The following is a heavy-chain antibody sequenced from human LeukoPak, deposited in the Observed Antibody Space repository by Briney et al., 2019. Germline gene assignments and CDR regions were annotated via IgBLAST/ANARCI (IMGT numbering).Heavy chain of an antibody. V-gene: IGHV6-1*01. CDR2: TYYRSKWYN. J-gene: IGHJ4*02. Sequence: TSQTLSLTCAISGDSVSTNSVAWNWIRQSPSRGLEWLGRTYYRSKWYNDYAVSVKSRITINPDTSKNQISLQLKSVTPEDTAVYYCARELDGYNSKPLAYWGQGTLVTVSS. CDR1: GDSVSTNSVA. D-gene: IGHD5-24*01. CDR3: ARELDGYNSKPLAY.